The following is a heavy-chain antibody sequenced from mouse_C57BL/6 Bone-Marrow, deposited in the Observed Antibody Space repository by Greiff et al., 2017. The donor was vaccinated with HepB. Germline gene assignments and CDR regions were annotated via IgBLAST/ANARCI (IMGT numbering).Heavy chain of an antibody. Sequence: GGGLVQPKGSLKLSCAASRFRFNTYAMNWVRQAPGKGLEWVARIRSKSNNYATYYADSVKDRFTISRDDSESMLYLQMNNLKTEDTAMYYCVRHEEKNGEAWFAYWGQGTLVTVSA. CDR1: RFRFNTYA. V-gene: IGHV10-1*01. J-gene: IGHJ3*01. CDR2: IRSKSNNYAT. CDR3: VRHEEKNGEAWFAY.